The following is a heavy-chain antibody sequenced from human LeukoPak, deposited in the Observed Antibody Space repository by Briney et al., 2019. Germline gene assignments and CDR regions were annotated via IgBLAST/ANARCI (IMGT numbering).Heavy chain of an antibody. CDR1: GGSISSYY. J-gene: IGHJ2*01. Sequence: PSETLSLTCTVSGGSISSYYWSCIRQPPGKGLEWIGYIYYSGSTNYNPSLKSRVTISVDTSKKQFSLKLSSVTAADTAVYYCARHSGGRDSSGEYWYFDLWGRGTLVTVSS. D-gene: IGHD3-22*01. CDR2: IYYSGST. V-gene: IGHV4-59*08. CDR3: ARHSGGRDSSGEYWYFDL.